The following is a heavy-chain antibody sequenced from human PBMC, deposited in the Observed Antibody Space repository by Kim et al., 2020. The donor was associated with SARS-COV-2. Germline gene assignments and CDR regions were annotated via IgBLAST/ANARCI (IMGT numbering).Heavy chain of an antibody. J-gene: IGHJ4*02. Sequence: AQKFQGRVTITADESTSTAYMELSSLRSEDTAVYYCASGRYSYGLRGFDYWGQGTLVTVSS. D-gene: IGHD5-18*01. CDR3: ASGRYSYGLRGFDY. V-gene: IGHV1-69*01.